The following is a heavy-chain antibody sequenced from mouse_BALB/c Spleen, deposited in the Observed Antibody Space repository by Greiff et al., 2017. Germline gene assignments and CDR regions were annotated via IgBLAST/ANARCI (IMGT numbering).Heavy chain of an antibody. D-gene: IGHD1-1*01. J-gene: IGHJ2*01. CDR2: IDPANGNT. V-gene: IGHV14-3*02. Sequence: VQLQQSGAELVKPGASVKLSCTASGFTIKDTYMHWVKQRPEQGLEWIGRIDPANGNTKYDPKFQGKATITADTSSNTAYLQLSSLTSEDTAVYYCASKDGSLDYWGQGTTLTVSA. CDR3: ASKDGSLDY. CDR1: GFTIKDTY.